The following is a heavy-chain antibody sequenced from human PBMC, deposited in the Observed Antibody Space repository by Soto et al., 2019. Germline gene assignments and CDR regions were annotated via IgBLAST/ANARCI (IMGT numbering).Heavy chain of an antibody. D-gene: IGHD3-22*01. CDR3: ARGLSYYYDSSGYFYY. V-gene: IGHV3-30-3*01. J-gene: IGHJ4*02. CDR2: ISYDGSNK. Sequence: PGGSLRLSCAASGFTFSSYAMHWVRQAPGKGLEWVAVISYDGSNKYYADSVKGRFTISRDNSKNTLYLQMNSLRAEDTAVYYCARGLSYYYDSSGYFYYWGQGTLVTVSS. CDR1: GFTFSSYA.